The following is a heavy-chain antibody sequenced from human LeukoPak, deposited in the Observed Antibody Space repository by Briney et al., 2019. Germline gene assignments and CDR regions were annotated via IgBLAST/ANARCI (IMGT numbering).Heavy chain of an antibody. CDR2: IYPDDSDT. J-gene: IGHJ3*01. CDR1: GYKFNAYW. CDR3: ARPNITSYYDSRGYDAYDV. V-gene: IGHV5-51*01. Sequence: GESLKISCKGSGYKFNAYWIAWVRQMPGKGLEWMGIIYPDDSDTRYSPSFQGQVTISADKSVSIAYLQWSSLKASDTAMYYCARPNITSYYDSRGYDAYDVWGQGTMVIVSS. D-gene: IGHD3-22*01.